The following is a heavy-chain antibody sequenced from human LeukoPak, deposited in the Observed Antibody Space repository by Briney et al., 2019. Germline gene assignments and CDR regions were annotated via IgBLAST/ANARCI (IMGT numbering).Heavy chain of an antibody. V-gene: IGHV1-18*01. CDR2: SSADNGNT. D-gene: IGHD1-26*01. Sequence: RASVKVSCKASGYTFTNYIVSWVRQGPGQGLERMGWSSADNGNTNYAQKLPGEATMTTDTSTATAYMELRSLRSDDTAVYYCARGGNYFRFDPWGQGTLVTVSS. CDR1: GYTFTNYI. J-gene: IGHJ5*02. CDR3: ARGGNYFRFDP.